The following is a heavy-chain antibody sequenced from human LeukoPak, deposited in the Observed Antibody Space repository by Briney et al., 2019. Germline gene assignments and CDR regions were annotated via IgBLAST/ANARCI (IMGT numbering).Heavy chain of an antibody. J-gene: IGHJ4*02. V-gene: IGHV4-4*02. CDR3: ATYYEILTAYTFDY. CDR1: GGSINKNIW. CDR2: IHNNGDI. D-gene: IGHD3-9*01. Sequence: SETLSLTCAVSGGSINKNIWWSWIRQSPGNGLEWIGEIHNNGDINYSPSLRSRVSMSMDNSKNQFSLRLSSVTAADTAVYYCATYYEILTAYTFDYWGQGALVTVSS.